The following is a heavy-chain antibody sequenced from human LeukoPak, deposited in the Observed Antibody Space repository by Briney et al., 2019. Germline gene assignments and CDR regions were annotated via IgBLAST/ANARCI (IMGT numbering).Heavy chain of an antibody. V-gene: IGHV3-23*01. J-gene: IGHJ4*02. CDR2: ISGSGGST. D-gene: IGHD3-22*01. Sequence: GGSLRLSCAASGFTFSSYAMSWVRQAPGKGLEWVSAISGSGGSTYYADSVKGRFTISRDSSKNTLYLQMNSLRAEDTAVYYCAKVVGHPYYYDSSGYSLYFDYWGQGTLVTVSS. CDR3: AKVVGHPYYYDSSGYSLYFDY. CDR1: GFTFSSYA.